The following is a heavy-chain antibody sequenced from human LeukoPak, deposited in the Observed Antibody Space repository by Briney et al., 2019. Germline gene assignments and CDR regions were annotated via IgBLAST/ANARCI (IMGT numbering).Heavy chain of an antibody. J-gene: IGHJ4*02. CDR1: GYTFTSYA. CDR2: INAGNGNT. CDR3: ARGLHYTYYDFWSGPFDY. D-gene: IGHD3-3*01. V-gene: IGHV1-3*01. Sequence: ASVKVSCKASGYTFTSYAMHWVRQAPGQRLEWMGWINAGNGNTKYSQKFQGRVTITRDTSASTAYMELSSLRSEDTAVYYCARGLHYTYYDFWSGPFDYWGQGTLVTVSS.